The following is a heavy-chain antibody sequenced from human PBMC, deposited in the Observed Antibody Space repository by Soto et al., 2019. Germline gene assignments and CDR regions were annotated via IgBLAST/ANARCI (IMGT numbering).Heavy chain of an antibody. Sequence: EVQLLESGGGSVQLGVSLILSCEASEFTFRSYAMSWFRQAPGKVLEWVSTISAGGSSTYHADSVRGRLTISRDNAKNTVYLQMKSLRDDATAVYYCAKHTIQRDSDFWRGTSFDLWGQGTLVTVSS. CDR2: ISAGGSST. CDR3: AKHTIQRDSDFWRGTSFDL. J-gene: IGHJ5*02. V-gene: IGHV3-23*01. CDR1: EFTFRSYA. D-gene: IGHD3-3*01.